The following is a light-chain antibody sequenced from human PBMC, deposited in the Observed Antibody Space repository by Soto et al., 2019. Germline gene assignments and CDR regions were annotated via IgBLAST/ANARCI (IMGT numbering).Light chain of an antibody. CDR2: EGS. V-gene: IGLV2-23*01. Sequence: QLVLTQPASVSGSPGQSITISCTGTSSDVGSYNLVSWYQQHPGKAPKFMIYEGSKRPSGVSNRFSGSKSGNTASLTISGLQAEDEADYYCCSYAGNSLVFGGGTKLTVL. J-gene: IGLJ2*01. CDR1: SSDVGSYNL. CDR3: CSYAGNSLV.